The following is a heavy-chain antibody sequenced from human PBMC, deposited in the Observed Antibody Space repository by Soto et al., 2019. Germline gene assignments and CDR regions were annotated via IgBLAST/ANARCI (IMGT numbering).Heavy chain of an antibody. CDR3: ARSYYDSDGYYYDMDY. CDR1: GYIFTTYW. D-gene: IGHD3-22*01. V-gene: IGHV5-51*01. Sequence: PGESLKICCKVSGYIFTTYWIAGVRQMPGKGLEWMGLIYPGDSDTRYSPSFQGQVTISVDKSTSTAYLQWSSLEASDTAMYYCARSYYDSDGYYYDMDYWGQGTLVTVSS. CDR2: IYPGDSDT. J-gene: IGHJ4*02.